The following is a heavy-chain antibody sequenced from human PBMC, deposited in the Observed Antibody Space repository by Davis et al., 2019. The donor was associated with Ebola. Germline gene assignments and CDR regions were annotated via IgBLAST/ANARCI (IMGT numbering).Heavy chain of an antibody. CDR2: IYPGDSDT. Sequence: GGSLRLSCKGSGYSFTSYWVAWVRQMPGKGLEWMGIIYPGDSDTRYSPSFQGQVTISADKSISTAYLQWSSLKASDTAMYYCARRIAAAGTNYFDYWGQGALVTVSS. CDR1: GYSFTSYW. CDR3: ARRIAAAGTNYFDY. J-gene: IGHJ4*02. D-gene: IGHD6-13*01. V-gene: IGHV5-51*01.